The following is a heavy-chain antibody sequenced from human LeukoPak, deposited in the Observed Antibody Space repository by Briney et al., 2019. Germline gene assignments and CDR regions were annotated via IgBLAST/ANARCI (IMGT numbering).Heavy chain of an antibody. CDR3: ARQDY. Sequence: KTSETLSLTCAVYGGSFSGYYWSWIRQPPGKGLEWIGEINHSGSTYYNPSLKSRVTISVDTSKNQFSLKLSSVTAADTAVYYCARQDYWGQGTLVTVSS. J-gene: IGHJ4*02. CDR2: INHSGST. V-gene: IGHV4-34*01. CDR1: GGSFSGYY.